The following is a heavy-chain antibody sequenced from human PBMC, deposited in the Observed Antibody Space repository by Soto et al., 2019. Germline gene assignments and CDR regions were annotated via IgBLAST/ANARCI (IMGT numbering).Heavy chain of an antibody. CDR1: GFNFSAYA. CDR2: ITGSGSTT. CDR3: PSVKWIQTIEY. V-gene: IGHV3-23*01. D-gene: IGHD4-17*01. Sequence: EVQVLESGGGLVHPGGSLRLSCTASGFNFSAYAMMWVRLTPGKGLEWVSVITGSGSTTYNADSVTGRFTISRDNSKNEVYLQRESLRADDTAVYYCPSVKWIQTIEYWGRGTLVTVSS. J-gene: IGHJ4*02.